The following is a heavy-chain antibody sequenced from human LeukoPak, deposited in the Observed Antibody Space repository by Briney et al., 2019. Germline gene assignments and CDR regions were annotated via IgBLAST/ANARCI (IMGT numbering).Heavy chain of an antibody. CDR3: AQACGNWNYVPILADYYYGMDV. V-gene: IGHV1-69*04. D-gene: IGHD1-7*01. CDR2: IIPILGIA. J-gene: IGHJ6*02. Sequence: GASVKVSCKASGYTFTSYGISWVRQAPGQGLEWMGRIIPILGIANYAQKFQGRVTITADKSTSTAYMELSSLRSEDTAVYYCAQACGNWNYVPILADYYYGMDVWGQGTTVTVSS. CDR1: GYTFTSYG.